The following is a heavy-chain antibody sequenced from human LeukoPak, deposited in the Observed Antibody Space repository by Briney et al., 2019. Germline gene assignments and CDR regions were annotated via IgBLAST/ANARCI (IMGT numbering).Heavy chain of an antibody. CDR2: ISTSSSYK. CDR3: ARDLEDYNNYGEMAI. Sequence: GGSLRLSCAVSGFTFSSYTMNWVRQAPGKGLEWVSTISTSSSYKYYADSVKGRFTISRDNAKNSLYLQMNSLRAEDTAVYYCARDLEDYNNYGEMAIWGQGTLVTVAS. J-gene: IGHJ4*02. D-gene: IGHD4-11*01. V-gene: IGHV3-21*01. CDR1: GFTFSSYT.